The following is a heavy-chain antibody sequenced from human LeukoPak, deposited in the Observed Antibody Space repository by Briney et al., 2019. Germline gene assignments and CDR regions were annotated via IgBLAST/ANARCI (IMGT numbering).Heavy chain of an antibody. CDR1: GFIFNTSA. CDR3: ARDMEQWLVQDWYFDL. D-gene: IGHD6-19*01. V-gene: IGHV3-30*04. Sequence: GGSLRLSCGASGFIFNTSAMHWVRQAPGKGLEWVAVISYHGKNKYYAESVRGRFTISRDNSKNTLYLQMNSLNTEDTAVYYCARDMEQWLVQDWYFDLWGRGTLVTVSS. CDR2: ISYHGKNK. J-gene: IGHJ2*01.